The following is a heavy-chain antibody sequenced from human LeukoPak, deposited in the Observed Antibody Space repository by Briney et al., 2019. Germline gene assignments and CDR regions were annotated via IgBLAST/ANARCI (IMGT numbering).Heavy chain of an antibody. J-gene: IGHJ2*01. CDR2: ISGSGGST. CDR3: ARDLGPRWYFDL. CDR1: GFTFSSYA. D-gene: IGHD3-16*01. Sequence: GGSLRLSCAASGFTFSSYAMSWVRQAPGKGLEWVSAISGSGGSTYYADSVKGRFTISRDNSKNTLYLQMNSLRAEDTAVYYCARDLGPRWYFDLWGRGTLVTVSS. V-gene: IGHV3-23*01.